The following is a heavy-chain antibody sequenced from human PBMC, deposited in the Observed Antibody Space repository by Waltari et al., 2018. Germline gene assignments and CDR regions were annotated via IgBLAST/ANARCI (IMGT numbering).Heavy chain of an antibody. Sequence: EVQLVESGGGLVQPGGSLRLSCAASGFTFSLSWMHWVRQVPGKGLGWVSRINGTSLTTNYADSVKGRFTISRDNAKNTLYLQMNSLTPEDTGVYYCALLRVVSVFDPFDNWGQGTLVTVSS. D-gene: IGHD2-15*01. CDR1: GFTFSLSW. CDR3: ALLRVVSVFDPFDN. J-gene: IGHJ4*02. V-gene: IGHV3-74*01. CDR2: INGTSLTT.